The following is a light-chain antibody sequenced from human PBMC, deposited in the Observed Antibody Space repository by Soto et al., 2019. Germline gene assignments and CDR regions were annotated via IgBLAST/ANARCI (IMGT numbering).Light chain of an antibody. CDR2: RAS. CDR3: QHYDNWPWT. V-gene: IGKV3-15*01. CDR1: QSVTGD. Sequence: EIVMTQSPATLSVSPGESATLSCRASQSVTGDLAWYQQKPGQAPRLLIYRASTRAAGIPARFSGSGSGTDFNLTISSLQSEDFAVYYCQHYDNWPWTFGQGTNLEIK. J-gene: IGKJ1*01.